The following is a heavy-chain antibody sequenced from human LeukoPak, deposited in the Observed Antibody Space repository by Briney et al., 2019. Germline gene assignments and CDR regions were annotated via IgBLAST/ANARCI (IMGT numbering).Heavy chain of an antibody. CDR1: GGSFSGYY. D-gene: IGHD1-26*01. V-gene: IGHV4-59*01. Sequence: PSETLSLTCAVYGGSFSGYYWSWIRQPPGKGLEWIGYIYYSGSTNYNPSLKSRVTISIDTSNNQFSLNLTSVTTADTAVYYCARGSGSYHYSYYYGLDVWGQGTTVTVSS. CDR2: IYYSGST. CDR3: ARGSGSYHYSYYYGLDV. J-gene: IGHJ6*02.